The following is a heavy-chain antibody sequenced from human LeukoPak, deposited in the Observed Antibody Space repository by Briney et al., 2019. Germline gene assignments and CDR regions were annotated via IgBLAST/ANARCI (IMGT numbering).Heavy chain of an antibody. Sequence: GASVKVSCKASGGTFSSYAISWVRQAPGQGPEWMGGIIPIFGTANYAQKFQGRVTITTDESTSTAYMELSSLRSEDTAVYYCARLSGSYYGGAFDIWGQGTMVTVSS. V-gene: IGHV1-69*05. CDR2: IIPIFGTA. J-gene: IGHJ3*02. CDR1: GGTFSSYA. CDR3: ARLSGSYYGGAFDI. D-gene: IGHD1-26*01.